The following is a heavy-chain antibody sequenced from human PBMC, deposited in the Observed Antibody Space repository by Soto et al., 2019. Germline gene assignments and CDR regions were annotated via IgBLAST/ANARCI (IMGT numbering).Heavy chain of an antibody. D-gene: IGHD2-15*01. Sequence: AASVKVSCKASGYTFTGYYMHWVRQAPGQGLEWMGWINPNSGGTNYAQKFQGWVTMTRDTSISTAYMELSRLRSDDTAVYYCARDQRGVVTEFDYWGQETLVTVSS. J-gene: IGHJ4*02. CDR2: INPNSGGT. CDR1: GYTFTGYY. CDR3: ARDQRGVVTEFDY. V-gene: IGHV1-2*04.